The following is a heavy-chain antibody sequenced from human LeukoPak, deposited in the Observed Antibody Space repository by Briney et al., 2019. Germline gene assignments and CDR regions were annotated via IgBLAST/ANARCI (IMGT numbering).Heavy chain of an antibody. CDR2: IYYSGST. V-gene: IGHV4-59*01. D-gene: IGHD6-13*01. CDR1: GGSISSYY. CDR3: ARESAYCSSPDY. Sequence: SETLSLTCTVSGGSISSYYWSWIRQPPGKGLEWIGYIYYSGSTNYNPSLKSRVTISVDTSKNQFSLKLSSVTAADTAVYYCARESAYCSSPDYWGQGTLVTVSS. J-gene: IGHJ4*02.